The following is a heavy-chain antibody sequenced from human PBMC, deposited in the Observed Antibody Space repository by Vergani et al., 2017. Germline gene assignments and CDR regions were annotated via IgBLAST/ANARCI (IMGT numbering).Heavy chain of an antibody. D-gene: IGHD3-10*01. CDR3: ARDPLIVYGSGSYDY. CDR2: ISRSSSYI. J-gene: IGHJ4*02. V-gene: IGHV3-21*01. CDR1: GFTFSSYS. Sequence: EVQLVESGGGLVKPGGSLRLSCAASGFTFSSYSMNWVRQAPGKGLEWVSSISRSSSYIYYADSVKGRFTISRDNAKNSLYLQMNSLRAEDTAVYYCARDPLIVYGSGSYDYWGQGTLVTVSS.